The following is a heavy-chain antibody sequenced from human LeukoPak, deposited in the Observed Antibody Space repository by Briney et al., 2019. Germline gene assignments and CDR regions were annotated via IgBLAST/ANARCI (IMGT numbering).Heavy chain of an antibody. CDR3: ARDALGYSYGDY. CDR1: GFTFSSYG. D-gene: IGHD5-18*01. CDR2: IWYDGSNK. Sequence: GRSLRLSCAASGFTFSSYGMHWVRQAPGKGLEWVAVIWYDGSNKYNADSVKGRFTISRDNSKNTLYLQMNSLRAEDTAVYYCARDALGYSYGDYWGQGTLVTVSS. V-gene: IGHV3-33*01. J-gene: IGHJ4*02.